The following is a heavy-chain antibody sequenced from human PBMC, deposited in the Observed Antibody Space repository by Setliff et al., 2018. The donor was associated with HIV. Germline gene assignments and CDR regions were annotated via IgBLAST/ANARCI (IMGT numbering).Heavy chain of an antibody. CDR1: GGSISSGSYY. V-gene: IGHV4-61*09. CDR3: ARDNSYYYGSGSHYWYGMDV. J-gene: IGHJ6*01. CDR2: IYSSGST. Sequence: SETLSLTCTVSGGSISSGSYYWSWIRQPAGKGLEWIGHIYSSGSTNYNPSLKSRVTISADTSKNQFSLKLSSVTAADTAVYYCARDNSYYYGSGSHYWYGMDVWGQGTTVTVSS. D-gene: IGHD3-10*01.